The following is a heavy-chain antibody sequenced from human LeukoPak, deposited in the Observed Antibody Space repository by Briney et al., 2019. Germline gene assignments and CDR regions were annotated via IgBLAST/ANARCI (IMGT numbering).Heavy chain of an antibody. D-gene: IGHD1-26*01. J-gene: IGHJ4*02. V-gene: IGHV3-23*01. CDR1: GFTFSAYA. Sequence: PGGSLRLSCAASGFTFSAYAVIWVRQAPGKGLEWVSAISASGDYTHYADSVKGRFDISRDNSKNTVYLQMNSLRAEDTAVYYCARDKEVGAPSYYFDYWGQGTLVTVSS. CDR2: ISASGDYT. CDR3: ARDKEVGAPSYYFDY.